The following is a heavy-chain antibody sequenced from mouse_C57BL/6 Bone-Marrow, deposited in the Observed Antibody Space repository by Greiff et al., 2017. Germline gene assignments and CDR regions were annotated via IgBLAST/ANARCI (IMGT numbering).Heavy chain of an antibody. CDR3: ATYSNYSWFAY. CDR2: LSGVGST. D-gene: IGHD2-5*01. CDR1: GFSLTSDG. Sequence: VMLMESGPSLVAPSQSLSITSTVSGFSLTSDGFYWVRRSLGKGKVWQGVLSGVGSTNYNSALKSRLSISKDNSKSQVFLKMNSLQTDDTAMYYCATYSNYSWFAYWGQGTLVTVSA. V-gene: IGHV2-6*01. J-gene: IGHJ3*01.